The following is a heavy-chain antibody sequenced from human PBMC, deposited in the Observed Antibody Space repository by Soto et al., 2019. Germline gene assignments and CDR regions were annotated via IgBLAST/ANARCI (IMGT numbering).Heavy chain of an antibody. CDR1: GGSMRNYF. J-gene: IGHJ4*02. Sequence: LTCTVSGGSMRNYFWTWIRQPPGKGLEWIGYIHYSGTTSFFPSYNPSLRSRVTISEDTSKNQFSLKLLSVTTADTAVYFCAAGEASSRNLAPYYLDFWGQGTLVTVSS. D-gene: IGHD6-13*01. CDR3: AAGEASSRNLAPYYLDF. V-gene: IGHV4-59*01. CDR2: IHYSGTT.